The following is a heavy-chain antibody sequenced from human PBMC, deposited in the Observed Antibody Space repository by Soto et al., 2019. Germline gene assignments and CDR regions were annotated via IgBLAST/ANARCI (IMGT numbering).Heavy chain of an antibody. D-gene: IGHD3-16*01. CDR2: IFYNGNT. V-gene: IGHV4-39*01. J-gene: IGHJ5*02. CDR1: GGSISSSSYY. CDR3: ASLGVHTFHWFDP. Sequence: SETLSLTCTVSGGSISSSSYYWGWIRQPPGKGLEWIGTIFYNGNTNYNPSLKSRVTISVDTSKSQFSLKLSSVTAADTAVYYCASLGVHTFHWFDPWGQGTLVTVSS.